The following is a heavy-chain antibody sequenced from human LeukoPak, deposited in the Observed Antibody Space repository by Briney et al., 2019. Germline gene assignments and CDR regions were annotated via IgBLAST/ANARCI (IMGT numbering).Heavy chain of an antibody. Sequence: GGSLRLSCAASAFTFSSYSMNWVRQAPGKGLEWVSSISSSSSYIFYADSVKGRFTISRDNAKNSLYLQMNSLRAEDTAVYYCARLGEKADFDYWGQGTLVTVSS. D-gene: IGHD3-16*01. CDR2: ISSSSSYI. CDR1: AFTFSSYS. CDR3: ARLGEKADFDY. V-gene: IGHV3-21*01. J-gene: IGHJ4*02.